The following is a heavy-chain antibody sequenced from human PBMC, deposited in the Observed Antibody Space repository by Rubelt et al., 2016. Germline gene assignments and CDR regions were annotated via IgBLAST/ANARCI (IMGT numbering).Heavy chain of an antibody. V-gene: IGHV4-4*02. CDR1: GGSISSSGW. CDR3: AHEQTDGGFDS. J-gene: IGHJ4*02. CDR2: IYHSGMA. D-gene: IGHD1/OR15-1a*01. Sequence: QLQLQESGPGLVKPSETLSLTCTVSGGSISSSGWWSWVRQPPGKGLEWIGEIYHSGMANYNASLEYRVIMSIDKSKNQLSLKVNSVTAADTAVYYCAHEQTDGGFDSWGQGTLVTVSS.